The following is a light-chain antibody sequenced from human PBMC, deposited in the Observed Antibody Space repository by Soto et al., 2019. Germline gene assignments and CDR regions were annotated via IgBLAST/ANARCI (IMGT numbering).Light chain of an antibody. J-gene: IGLJ1*01. V-gene: IGLV2-14*01. Sequence: QSVLTQPASVSGSPGQSITIPCTGTSSDVGGYNYVSWYQQHPGKAPKLMIYAVTDRPSGVSSRFSGSKSGNTASLTISGLQAEDEADYYCSSYSISTAYLFGTGTKV. CDR1: SSDVGGYNY. CDR3: SSYSISTAYL. CDR2: AVT.